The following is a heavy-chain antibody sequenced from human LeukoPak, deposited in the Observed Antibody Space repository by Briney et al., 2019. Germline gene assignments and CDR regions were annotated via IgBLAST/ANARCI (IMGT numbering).Heavy chain of an antibody. Sequence: GGSLGLSCAASGFTFNDYYMTWIRQAPGMGLECVSYISSSGSTIYYADSVKGRFTISRDSAKNSLYLQMNSLRDEDTAVYYCARGVRGYSRGSRFDSWGQGTLVTVSS. V-gene: IGHV3-11*04. J-gene: IGHJ4*02. CDR1: GFTFNDYY. D-gene: IGHD5-18*01. CDR3: ARGVRGYSRGSRFDS. CDR2: ISSSGSTI.